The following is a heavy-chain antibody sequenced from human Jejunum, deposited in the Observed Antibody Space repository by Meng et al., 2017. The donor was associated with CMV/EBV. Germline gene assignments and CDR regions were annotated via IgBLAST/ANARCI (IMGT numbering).Heavy chain of an antibody. Sequence: KASGYPFINSEINWVRQATGQGLEWMGWMHPNSAKTGYAQKFQGRLTITRNTSIATAYMELSSLRSEDTAVYYCAKPGYSNYAMDVWGQGTTVTVSS. CDR2: MHPNSAKT. J-gene: IGHJ6*02. V-gene: IGHV1-8*03. CDR3: AKPGYSNYAMDV. CDR1: GYPFINSE. D-gene: IGHD4-11*01.